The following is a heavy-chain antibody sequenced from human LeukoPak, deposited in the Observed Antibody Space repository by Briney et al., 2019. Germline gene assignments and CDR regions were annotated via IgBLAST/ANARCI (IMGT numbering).Heavy chain of an antibody. V-gene: IGHV1-69*13. CDR1: GGTFSSYA. D-gene: IGHD3-3*01. CDR2: IIPIFGTA. J-gene: IGHJ6*03. Sequence: SVKVSCKASGGTFSSYAISWVRQAPGQGLEWMGGIIPIFGTANYAQKFQGRVTITADESTSTAYMELSSLGSEDTAVYYCARGNDFWSGYYSGAPNHYYYYMDVWGKGTTVTVSS. CDR3: ARGNDFWSGYYSGAPNHYYYYMDV.